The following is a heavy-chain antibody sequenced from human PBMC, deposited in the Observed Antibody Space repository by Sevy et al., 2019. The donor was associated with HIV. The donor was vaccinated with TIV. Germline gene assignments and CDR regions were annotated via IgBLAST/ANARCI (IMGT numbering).Heavy chain of an antibody. CDR1: GFTFSSYW. D-gene: IGHD6-13*01. V-gene: IGHV3-74*01. CDR2: INSDGSST. Sequence: WGSLRLSCAASGFTFSSYWMHWVRQAPGKGLVWVSRINSDGSSTSYADSVKGRFTISRDNAKNTLYLQMNSLRAEDTAVYYCARERGQQLVPLGAFDIWGQGTMVTVSS. CDR3: ARERGQQLVPLGAFDI. J-gene: IGHJ3*02.